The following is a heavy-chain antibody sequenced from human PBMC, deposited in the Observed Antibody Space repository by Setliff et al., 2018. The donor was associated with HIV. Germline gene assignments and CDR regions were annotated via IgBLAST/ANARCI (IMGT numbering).Heavy chain of an antibody. CDR1: GYTFTSYC. D-gene: IGHD3-3*01. CDR2: INPSGGST. CDR3: ARDGRGGNCWSGYLSFTWSEWFDP. J-gene: IGHJ5*02. V-gene: IGHV1-46*01. Sequence: ASVKVSCKASGYTFTSYCMHWVRQAPGQGLEWMGIINPSGGSTSYAQKFQGRVTMTRDTSTSTVYMELSSLRSEDTAVYYCARDGRGGNCWSGYLSFTWSEWFDPWGQGTLVTVSS.